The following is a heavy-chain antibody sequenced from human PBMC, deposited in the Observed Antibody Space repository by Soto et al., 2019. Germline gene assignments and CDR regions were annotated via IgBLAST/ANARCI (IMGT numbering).Heavy chain of an antibody. Sequence: EVQLLESGGGLVQPGGSLRLSCIASGFTFTSYAMNWVRQAPGKGPEWVSGISTSGGSTYYAASVKGRFTISRDNSKNTVYLQMSSLRADDTALYYCAKDPNGNYVGAFDMRGQGTMVTVSS. D-gene: IGHD4-17*01. CDR1: GFTFTSYA. CDR3: AKDPNGNYVGAFDM. CDR2: ISTSGGST. J-gene: IGHJ3*02. V-gene: IGHV3-23*01.